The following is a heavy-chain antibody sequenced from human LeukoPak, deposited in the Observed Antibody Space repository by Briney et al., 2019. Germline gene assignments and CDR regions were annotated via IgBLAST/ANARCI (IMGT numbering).Heavy chain of an antibody. CDR2: IGRGTTPI. D-gene: IGHD4-17*01. Sequence: GGSLRLSCAASGVTFSTYAMSWVRQAPGKGLEWVSYIGRGTTPIYYADSVKGRFTISRDEATNSLFLQMNSLRDEDTAVYYCAREGPGDAIDYWGQGALVSVSS. CDR3: AREGPGDAIDY. J-gene: IGHJ4*02. CDR1: GVTFSTYA. V-gene: IGHV3-48*02.